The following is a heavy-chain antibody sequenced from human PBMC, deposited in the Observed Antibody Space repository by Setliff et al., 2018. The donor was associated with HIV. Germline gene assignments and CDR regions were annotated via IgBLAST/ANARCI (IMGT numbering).Heavy chain of an antibody. V-gene: IGHV3-48*04. CDR3: ARLSPPGDYGDLGGVDY. D-gene: IGHD4-17*01. CDR1: GFTVSSNY. J-gene: IGHJ4*02. CDR2: ISSSDGTI. Sequence: GSLRLSCAASGFTVSSNYMNWVRQAPGKGLEWVAYISSSDGTIYYADSVKGRFTIYRDNAQNSLFLQMNSLRAEDTGLYYCARLSPPGDYGDLGGVDYWGQGTLVTVSS.